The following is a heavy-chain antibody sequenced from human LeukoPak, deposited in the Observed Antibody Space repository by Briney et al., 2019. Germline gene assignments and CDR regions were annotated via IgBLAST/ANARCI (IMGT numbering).Heavy chain of an antibody. CDR2: IYTSGST. CDR1: GGSISSGSYY. Sequence: SETLSLTCTVSGGSISSGSYYWSWIRQPAGKGLEWIGRIYTSGSTNYNPSLKSRVTISVDTSKNQFSLRLTSVTAADTAVYYCARYSGSYSYHFDYWGQGTLVTVSS. V-gene: IGHV4-61*02. J-gene: IGHJ4*02. D-gene: IGHD1-26*01. CDR3: ARYSGSYSYHFDY.